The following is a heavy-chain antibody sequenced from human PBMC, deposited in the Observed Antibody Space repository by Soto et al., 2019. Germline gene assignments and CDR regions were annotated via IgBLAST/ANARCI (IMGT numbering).Heavy chain of an antibody. CDR2: IKPDGSEK. CDR1: GFTFSDHW. CDR3: VRIRGGGAYAL. Sequence: VQLVESGGGLVQPGGSLRLSCVASGFTFSDHWMTWVRQAPGRRPEWVANIKPDGSEKYYMDSVTGRFAISRDNAKNSLSLLMNSLGPEDTAVFYCVRIRGGGAYALWGQGTMVTVS. D-gene: IGHD3-3*01. J-gene: IGHJ3*01. V-gene: IGHV3-7*05.